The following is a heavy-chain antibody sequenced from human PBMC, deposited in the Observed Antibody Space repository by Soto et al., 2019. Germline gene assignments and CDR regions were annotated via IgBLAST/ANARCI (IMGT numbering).Heavy chain of an antibody. CDR2: IYWNDDK. D-gene: IGHD2-2*01. J-gene: IGHJ6*02. CDR1: GFSLSTSGVG. V-gene: IGHV2-5*01. Sequence: SGRTLVNPTHTLTLTCTFSGFSLSTSGVGVGWIREPPGKALEWLALIYWNDDKRYSPSLKSRLTITKDTSKNQVVLTMTNMDPVDTATYYCAHIGSRMLWDYYYGMDVWGQGTTVTVSS. CDR3: AHIGSRMLWDYYYGMDV.